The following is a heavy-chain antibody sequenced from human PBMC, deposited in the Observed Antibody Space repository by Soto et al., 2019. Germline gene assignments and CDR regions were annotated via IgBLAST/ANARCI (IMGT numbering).Heavy chain of an antibody. Sequence: QVQLVQSGAEVKKPGSSVKVSCKASGGTCSSYAISWVRQAPGQGLEWMGGIIPIFGTANYAQKFQGRVTITADKSTSTAYMELSSLRSEDTAVYYCASPAGYCSSTSCYRPNFYYYYGMDVWGQGTTVTVSS. V-gene: IGHV1-69*06. CDR2: IIPIFGTA. D-gene: IGHD2-2*01. J-gene: IGHJ6*02. CDR3: ASPAGYCSSTSCYRPNFYYYYGMDV. CDR1: GGTCSSYA.